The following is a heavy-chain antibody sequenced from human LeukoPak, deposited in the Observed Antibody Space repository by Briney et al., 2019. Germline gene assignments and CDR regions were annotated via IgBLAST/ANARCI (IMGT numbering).Heavy chain of an antibody. J-gene: IGHJ4*02. CDR2: IYITGST. CDR1: GGSITSYY. D-gene: IGHD1-26*01. Sequence: SETLSLTCTVSGGSITSYYWSWIRQSAGKGLEWIGRIYITGSTTYNPSLKSRVTMSLDTSKNQFSLKLSSVTAADTAVYYCAKRGAEVGASVAPEDYWGQGTLLTVSS. V-gene: IGHV4-4*07. CDR3: AKRGAEVGASVAPEDY.